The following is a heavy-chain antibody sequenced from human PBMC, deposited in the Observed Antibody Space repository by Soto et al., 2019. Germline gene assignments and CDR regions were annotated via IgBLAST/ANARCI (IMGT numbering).Heavy chain of an antibody. D-gene: IGHD3-10*01. J-gene: IGHJ4*02. Sequence: EVQLVESGGGLVQPGGSLRLSCAASGFTFSSYWMHWVRQVPGKGLVWVSRIDEYGNTINYADSVRGRFTISRDNAKKPFKLEINRLRAEETALYYGKRDIGGGGGYCGQGTLVTVS. CDR2: IDEYGNTI. V-gene: IGHV3-74*01. CDR3: KRDIGGGGGY. CDR1: GFTFSSYW.